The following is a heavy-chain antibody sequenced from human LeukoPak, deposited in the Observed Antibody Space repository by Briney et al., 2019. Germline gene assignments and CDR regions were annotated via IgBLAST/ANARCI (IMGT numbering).Heavy chain of an antibody. J-gene: IGHJ4*02. Sequence: PGGSLRLSCAASGFTVRDDYLSWVRQAPGKGLEWVSVIYSDGSTYYADSVKGRFTISRDNSKNTVSLQMNNLRAEGTAVYYCATQPVRNGFDHWGQGTLVTVSS. CDR3: ATQPVRNGFDH. D-gene: IGHD6-6*01. CDR2: IYSDGST. CDR1: GFTVRDDY. V-gene: IGHV3-53*01.